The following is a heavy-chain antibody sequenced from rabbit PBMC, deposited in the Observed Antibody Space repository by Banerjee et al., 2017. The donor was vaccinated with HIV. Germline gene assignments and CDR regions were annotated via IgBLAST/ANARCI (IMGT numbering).Heavy chain of an antibody. D-gene: IGHD1-1*01. CDR2: IYTGNTYNT. J-gene: IGHJ4*01. Sequence: QSLEESGGDLVKPGASLTLSCTASEFSFSSSYYVWWVRQAPGKGLEWIARIYTGNTYNTHYASWAKGRFTISKTSSTTVTLQMTSLTAADTATYFCARDLVAVIGWNFNLWGPGTLVTVS. CDR3: ARDLVAVIGWNFNL. CDR1: EFSFSSSYY. V-gene: IGHV1S40*01.